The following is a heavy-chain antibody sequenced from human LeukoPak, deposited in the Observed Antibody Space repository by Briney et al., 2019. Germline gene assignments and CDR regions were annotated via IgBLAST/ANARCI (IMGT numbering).Heavy chain of an antibody. CDR1: GYTFTGYY. J-gene: IGHJ5*02. CDR3: ARAPPVRGWYGNWFDP. D-gene: IGHD6-19*01. Sequence: ASVKVSCKASGYTFTGYYMHWVRQAPGQGLEWMGWINPNSGGTNYAQKFQGRATMTRDTSISTAYMELSRLRSDDTAVYYCARAPPVRGWYGNWFDPWGQGTLVTVSS. CDR2: INPNSGGT. V-gene: IGHV1-2*02.